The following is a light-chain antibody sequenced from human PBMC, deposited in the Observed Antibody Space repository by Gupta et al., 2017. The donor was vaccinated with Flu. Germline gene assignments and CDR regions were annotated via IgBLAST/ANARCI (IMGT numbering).Light chain of an antibody. CDR3: EEGDARSNAFV. V-gene: IGLV1-44*01. J-gene: IGLJ3*02. Sequence: QSVLTQPPSASGTPGQWFTISCSGSSSNIGSTTVNWYQQLPGTAPKLLMYSNSQRPSGVPDRFSGSKSGTSASLTIRGLQAEDEAEYYCEEGDARSNAFVFGGGTKITVL. CDR2: SNS. CDR1: SSNIGSTT.